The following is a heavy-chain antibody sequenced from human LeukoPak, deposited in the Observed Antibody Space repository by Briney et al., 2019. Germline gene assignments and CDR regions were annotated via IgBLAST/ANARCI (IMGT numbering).Heavy chain of an antibody. Sequence: ASVKVSCKVSGYTLTELSMHWVRQAPGKGLEWMGGFDPEDGETIYAQKFQGRATMTEDTSTDTAYMELSSLRSEDTAVYYCATRYYDSSGYDYWGQGTLVTVSS. V-gene: IGHV1-24*01. CDR1: GYTLTELS. CDR2: FDPEDGET. J-gene: IGHJ4*02. CDR3: ATRYYDSSGYDY. D-gene: IGHD3-22*01.